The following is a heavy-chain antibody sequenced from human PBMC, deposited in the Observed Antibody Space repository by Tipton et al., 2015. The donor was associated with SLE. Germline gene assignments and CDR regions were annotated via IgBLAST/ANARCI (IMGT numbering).Heavy chain of an antibody. D-gene: IGHD5-12*01. Sequence: TLSLTCTVSGGSISSYYWSWIRQPPGKGLEWIGYIDYSGSTNYNPSLKSRVTISLDTSKNQFSLKLTSVTAADTAVYYCARGGYGRTTKKWIWFDHWGQGTLVTVSS. CDR1: GGSISSYY. CDR2: IDYSGST. J-gene: IGHJ5*02. CDR3: ARGGYGRTTKKWIWFDH. V-gene: IGHV4-59*01.